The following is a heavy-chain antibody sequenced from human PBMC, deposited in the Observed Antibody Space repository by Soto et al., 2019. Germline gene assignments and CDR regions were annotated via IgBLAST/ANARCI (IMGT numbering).Heavy chain of an antibody. V-gene: IGHV3-30*18. J-gene: IGHJ6*02. CDR3: AKPLTGTTKNYYYGMDV. Sequence: GGSLRLSCAASGFTFSSYGMHWVRQAPGKGLEWVAVISYDGSNKYYADSVKGRFTISRDNSKNTLYLQMNSLRAEDTAVYYCAKPLTGTTKNYYYGMDVWGQGTTVTVSS. D-gene: IGHD1-20*01. CDR2: ISYDGSNK. CDR1: GFTFSSYG.